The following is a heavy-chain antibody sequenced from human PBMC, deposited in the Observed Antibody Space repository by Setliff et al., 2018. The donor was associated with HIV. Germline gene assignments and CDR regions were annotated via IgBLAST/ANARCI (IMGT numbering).Heavy chain of an antibody. Sequence: ETLSLTCSVSGDSINNNNYYWGWIRLPPGKGLEWIASVFYTGSTYYRPSLKSRVTLSVELSKNHFSLELTSVTAADTAVYYCARQSYYVTGSFYTDVFDLWGQGTVVTVSS. D-gene: IGHD3-10*01. CDR3: ARQSYYVTGSFYTDVFDL. J-gene: IGHJ3*01. CDR2: VFYTGST. CDR1: GDSINNNNYY. V-gene: IGHV4-39*01.